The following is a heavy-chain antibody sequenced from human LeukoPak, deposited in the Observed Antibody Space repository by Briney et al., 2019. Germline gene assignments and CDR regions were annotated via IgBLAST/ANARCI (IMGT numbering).Heavy chain of an antibody. V-gene: IGHV5-51*01. J-gene: IGHJ4*02. D-gene: IGHD5-24*01. Sequence: GESLKISCKGSGYSLTSYWIGWVRQMPGKGLEWMAVINPDDSDTRYSPSFQGQVTLSVDKSIDTAFLQWDSLKASDTAIYYCVRRRGWLQSPFDYWGQGTLVIVSS. CDR1: GYSLTSYW. CDR3: VRRRGWLQSPFDY. CDR2: INPDDSDT.